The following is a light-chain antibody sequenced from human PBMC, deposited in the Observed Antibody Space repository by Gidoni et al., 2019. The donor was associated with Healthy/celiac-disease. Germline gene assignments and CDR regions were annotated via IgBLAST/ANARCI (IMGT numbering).Light chain of an antibody. CDR1: QSVSSSY. CDR2: GAS. Sequence: FVLMQSPGPLPLSPGARATLSCRDSQSVSSSYLAWYQQKPGQAPRLLIYGASSRATGIPDRFSGSGSGTDFTLTISRLEPEDVAVYYCQQYGSSPTWTFGQGTKVEIK. J-gene: IGKJ1*01. V-gene: IGKV3-20*01. CDR3: QQYGSSPTWT.